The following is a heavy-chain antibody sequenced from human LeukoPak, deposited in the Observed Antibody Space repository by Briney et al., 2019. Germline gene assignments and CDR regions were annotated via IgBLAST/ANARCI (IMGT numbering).Heavy chain of an antibody. CDR3: ARYASRDFWSGYLRHDTYYFDY. D-gene: IGHD3-3*01. Sequence: ASVKVSCKASGGTFSSYAISWVRQAPGQGLEWMGGIIPIFGTANYAQKFQGRVTITADESTSTAYMELSSLRSEDTAVYYCARYASRDFWSGYLRHDTYYFDYWGQGTLVTVSS. V-gene: IGHV1-69*13. J-gene: IGHJ4*02. CDR1: GGTFSSYA. CDR2: IIPIFGTA.